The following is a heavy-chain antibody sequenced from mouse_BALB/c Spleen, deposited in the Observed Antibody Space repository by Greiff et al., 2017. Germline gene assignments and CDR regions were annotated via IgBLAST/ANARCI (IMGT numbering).Heavy chain of an antibody. D-gene: IGHD2-4*01. CDR3: ARPYYDYAWFAY. J-gene: IGHJ3*01. V-gene: IGHV1-9*01. CDR1: GYTFSSYW. Sequence: QVQLQQSGAELMKPGASVKISCKATGYTFSSYWIEWVKQRPGHGLEWIGEILPGSGSTNYNEKFKGKATFTADTSSNTAYMQLSSLTSEDSAVYYCARPYYDYAWFAYWGQGTLVTVSA. CDR2: ILPGSGST.